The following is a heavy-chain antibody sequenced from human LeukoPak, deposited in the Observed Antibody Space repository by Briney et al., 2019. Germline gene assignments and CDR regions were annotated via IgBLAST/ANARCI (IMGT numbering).Heavy chain of an antibody. V-gene: IGHV3-30*04. Sequence: GGSLRLSCAASGFIFSNYAIHWVRQAPGKGLEWVAVISYDGSNKYYADSVKGRFTISRDNAKNSLYLQMNSLRAEDTAVYYCAREGFCSSSCPDYYYYGMDAWGQGTTVTVSS. J-gene: IGHJ6*02. CDR1: GFIFSNYA. CDR3: AREGFCSSSCPDYYYYGMDA. D-gene: IGHD6-13*01. CDR2: ISYDGSNK.